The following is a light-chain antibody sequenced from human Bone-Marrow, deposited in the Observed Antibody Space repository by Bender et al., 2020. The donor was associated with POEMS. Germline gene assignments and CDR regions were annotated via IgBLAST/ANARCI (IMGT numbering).Light chain of an antibody. J-gene: IGLJ2*01. Sequence: QSALTQPASVSGSPGQSITISCTGSSSDVGRYNYVSWYQQHPGKAPKLIISDVTNRPSGVSNRFSGSKSGNTASLTISGLQAEDEAHYYCASFTSSSTLEIFGGGTKLTVL. CDR2: DVT. CDR1: SSDVGRYNY. CDR3: ASFTSSSTLEI. V-gene: IGLV2-14*01.